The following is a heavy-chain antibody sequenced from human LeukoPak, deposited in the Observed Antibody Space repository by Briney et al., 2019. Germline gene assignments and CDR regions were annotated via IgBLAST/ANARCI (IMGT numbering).Heavy chain of an antibody. D-gene: IGHD5-18*01. CDR2: IYYSGST. J-gene: IGHJ4*02. Sequence: SETLSLTCTVSVGSISSITYYWAWIRQPPGKGLEWIGSIYYSGSTYYNPSLKSRVTISVDTSENQFSLKLSSVTAADTAVYYCASAKVYSYGEIDYWGQGTLVSVSS. V-gene: IGHV4-39*07. CDR3: ASAKVYSYGEIDY. CDR1: VGSISSITYY.